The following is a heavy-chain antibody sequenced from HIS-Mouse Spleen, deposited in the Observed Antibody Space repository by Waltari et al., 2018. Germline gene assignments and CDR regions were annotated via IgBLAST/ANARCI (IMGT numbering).Heavy chain of an antibody. Sequence: QVQLQQWGAGLLKPSETLSLTCAVYGGSFSGYYWSWIRQPPGQGLEWIGEINHSGSTNYNPSLKSRVTISVETSKNQFSLKLSSVTAADTAVYYCARDMYSSSWYWFDPWGQGTLVTVSS. CDR2: INHSGST. D-gene: IGHD6-13*01. J-gene: IGHJ5*02. V-gene: IGHV4-34*01. CDR1: GGSFSGYY. CDR3: ARDMYSSSWYWFDP.